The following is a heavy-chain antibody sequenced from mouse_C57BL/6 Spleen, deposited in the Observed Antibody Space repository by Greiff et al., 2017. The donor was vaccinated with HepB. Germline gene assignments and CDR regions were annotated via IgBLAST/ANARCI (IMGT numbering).Heavy chain of an antibody. CDR3: ARYSNYAMDY. D-gene: IGHD2-5*01. V-gene: IGHV1-50*01. CDR2: IDPSDSYT. CDR1: GYTFTSYW. Sequence: QVQLQQPGAELVKPGASVKLSCKASGYTFTSYWMQWVKQRPGQGLEWIGEIDPSDSYTNYNQKFKGKATLTVDTSSSPAYMQLSSLTSEDSAVYYCARYSNYAMDYWGQGTSVTVSS. J-gene: IGHJ4*01.